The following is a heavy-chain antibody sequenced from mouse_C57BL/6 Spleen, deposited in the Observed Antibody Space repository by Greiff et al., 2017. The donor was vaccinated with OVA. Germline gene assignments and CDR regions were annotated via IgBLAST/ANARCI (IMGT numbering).Heavy chain of an antibody. CDR3: ARRVITTALYFDV. V-gene: IGHV1-82*01. D-gene: IGHD1-1*01. CDR1: GYAFSSSW. Sequence: VQLQQSGPELVKPGASVKISCKASGYAFSSSWMNWVKQRPGKGLEWIGRIYPGDGDTNYNGKFKGKATLTADKSSSTAYMQLSSLTSEDSAVYFCARRVITTALYFDVWGTGTTVTVSS. J-gene: IGHJ1*03. CDR2: IYPGDGDT.